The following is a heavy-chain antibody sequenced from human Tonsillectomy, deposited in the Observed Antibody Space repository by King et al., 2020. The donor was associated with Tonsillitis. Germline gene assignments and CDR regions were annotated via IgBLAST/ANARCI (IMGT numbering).Heavy chain of an antibody. CDR2: ISSKSGSK. CDR1: GFTFDDYA. V-gene: IGHV3-9*01. J-gene: IGHJ4*02. D-gene: IGHD2-8*01. Sequence: VQLVESGGGLVQPGRSLRLSCAASGFTFDDYAMHWVRQAPGKGLEWVSGISSKSGSKGYAESVKGRFTISRDNAKNSLYLQMNSLRGEDTALYYCARGARCPNDVCPLSYCDCWGQGTLVTVSS. CDR3: ARGARCPNDVCPLSYCDC.